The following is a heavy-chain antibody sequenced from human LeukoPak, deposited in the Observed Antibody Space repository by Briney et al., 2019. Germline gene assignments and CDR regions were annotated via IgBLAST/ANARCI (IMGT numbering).Heavy chain of an antibody. CDR2: IYYSGST. J-gene: IGHJ4*02. Sequence: SETLSLTCTVSGGSISSSTYYWGWIRQPPGTGLEWIGTIYYSGSTYFNPSLKSRVTISVDTSKNQFSLKLSSLTAADTAVYYCARDGYNPIDYWGQGTLVTVSS. CDR1: GGSISSSTYY. CDR3: ARDGYNPIDY. D-gene: IGHD5-24*01. V-gene: IGHV4-39*07.